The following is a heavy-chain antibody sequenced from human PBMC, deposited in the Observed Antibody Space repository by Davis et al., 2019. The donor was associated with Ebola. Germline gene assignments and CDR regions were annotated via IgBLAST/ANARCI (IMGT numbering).Heavy chain of an antibody. V-gene: IGHV3-33*01. CDR2: IWYDGSNK. CDR3: ARDSHPYSTPPNAYDAFDI. J-gene: IGHJ3*02. CDR1: GFTFSSYG. D-gene: IGHD6-13*01. Sequence: PGGSLRLTCAASGFTFSSYGMHWVRQAPGKGLEWVAVIWYDGSNKYYADSVKGRFTISRDNSKNTLYLQMNSLRAEDTAVYYCARDSHPYSTPPNAYDAFDIWGQGTMVTVSS.